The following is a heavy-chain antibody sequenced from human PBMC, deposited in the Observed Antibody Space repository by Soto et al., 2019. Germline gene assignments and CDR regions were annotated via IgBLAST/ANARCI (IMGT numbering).Heavy chain of an antibody. Sequence: QVQLVESGGGVVQPGRSLRLSCAASGFTFSSYGMHWVRQAPGKGLEWVAVIWYDGSNKYYADSVKDRFTISRDNSKNTLYLQMNSLRAEDTAVYYCASSEWLPYTRFDYWGQGTLVTVSS. D-gene: IGHD3-3*01. CDR3: ASSEWLPYTRFDY. CDR1: GFTFSSYG. J-gene: IGHJ4*02. CDR2: IWYDGSNK. V-gene: IGHV3-33*01.